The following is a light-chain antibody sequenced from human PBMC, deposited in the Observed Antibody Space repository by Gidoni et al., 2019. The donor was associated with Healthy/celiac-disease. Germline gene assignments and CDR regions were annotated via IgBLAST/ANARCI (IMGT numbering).Light chain of an antibody. Sequence: QSALTQPASVSGSPGQSITISFTGTSRYVGGYNYVFWYQQHPGKSHKLMIYAVSNRPSGVSNRVSGYKSGNTASLTIYLLQAEDEADYYCSSYTSSSTWVFGGGTKLTVL. CDR3: SSYTSSSTWV. CDR1: SRYVGGYNY. J-gene: IGLJ3*02. V-gene: IGLV2-14*01. CDR2: AVS.